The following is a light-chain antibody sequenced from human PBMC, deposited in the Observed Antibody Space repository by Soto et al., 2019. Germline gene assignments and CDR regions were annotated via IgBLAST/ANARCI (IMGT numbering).Light chain of an antibody. CDR1: SSDVGGYNY. Sequence: QSALTQPPSASGSPGQSVTISCTGTSSDVGGYNYVSWYQQHPGKAPKLMIYEVTKRPSGVPDRFSGSKSGNTASLTVSGLQAEDEANYYCQSFDSSLTSPILGVGTKLTVL. CDR2: EVT. V-gene: IGLV2-8*01. CDR3: QSFDSSLTSPI. J-gene: IGLJ2*01.